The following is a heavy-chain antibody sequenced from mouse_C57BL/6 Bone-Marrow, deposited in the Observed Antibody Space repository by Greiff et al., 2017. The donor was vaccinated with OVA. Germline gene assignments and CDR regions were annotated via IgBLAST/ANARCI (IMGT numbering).Heavy chain of an antibody. J-gene: IGHJ4*01. D-gene: IGHD2-1*01. Sequence: EVKVVESGGGLVKPGGSLKLSCAASGFTFSSYAMSWVRQTPEKRLEWVATISDGGSYTYYPDNVKGRFTISRDNAKNNLYLQMSHLKSEDTAMYYCARVGNYEGYYAMDYWGQGTSVNVSS. V-gene: IGHV5-4*03. CDR3: ARVGNYEGYYAMDY. CDR1: GFTFSSYA. CDR2: ISDGGSYT.